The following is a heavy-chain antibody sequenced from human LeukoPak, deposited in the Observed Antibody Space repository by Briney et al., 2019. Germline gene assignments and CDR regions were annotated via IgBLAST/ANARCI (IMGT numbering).Heavy chain of an antibody. V-gene: IGHV3-30*18. CDR2: ISYDGSNK. J-gene: IGHJ3*02. D-gene: IGHD3-22*01. CDR1: GFTFSSYG. Sequence: GGSLRLSCAASGFTFSSYGMHWVRQAPGKGLEWVAVISYDGSNKYYADSVKGRFTISRDNSKNTLYLQMNSLRAEDTAVYYCAKESDSSGYYQGGAFDIWGQGTMVTVSS. CDR3: AKESDSSGYYQGGAFDI.